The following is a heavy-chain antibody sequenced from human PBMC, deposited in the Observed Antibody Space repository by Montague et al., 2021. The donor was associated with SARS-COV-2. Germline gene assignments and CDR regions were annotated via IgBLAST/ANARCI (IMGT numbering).Heavy chain of an antibody. J-gene: IGHJ4*01. CDR3: ARGRQHINMVVVVVTGGESYFDF. CDR1: DGSFSDYS. D-gene: IGHD3-22*01. CDR2: INHRGST. V-gene: IGHV4-34*01. Sequence: SETLSLTCAVYDGSFSDYSWTWIRQPPGKGLEWIGEINHRGSTNQNPSLKSRVTISVDTSKNQFSLKMTSVTAADTAVYYCARGRQHINMVVVVVTGGESYFDFWGQGTLVTVSS.